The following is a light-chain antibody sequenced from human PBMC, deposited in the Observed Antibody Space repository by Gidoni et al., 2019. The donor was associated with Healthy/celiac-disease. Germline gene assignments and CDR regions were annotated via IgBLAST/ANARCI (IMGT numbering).Light chain of an antibody. CDR1: QTVSSY. Sequence: EIVLTQSPATLSLSPGERATLSCRASQTVSSYLAWYQQKTGQAPRLLNYDASNRATGIPARFSGSGSGTDFTLTISSLEPEDFAVYYWQQRSNWPFTFXGXTKVEIK. V-gene: IGKV3-11*01. CDR2: DAS. CDR3: QQRSNWPFT. J-gene: IGKJ4*01.